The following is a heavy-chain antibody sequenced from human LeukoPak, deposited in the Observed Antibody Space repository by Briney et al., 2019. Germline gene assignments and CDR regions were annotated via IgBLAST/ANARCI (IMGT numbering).Heavy chain of an antibody. CDR3: ARFDPPGYSTTGGIDY. CDR2: IYYSGST. CDR1: GGSISSYY. D-gene: IGHD3-22*01. Sequence: SETLSLTCTVSGGSISSYYWSWLRQPPGKGLEWIEYIYYSGSTNYNPSLKSRVTISVDTSKNQFSLKLSSVTAADTAVYYCARFDPPGYSTTGGIDYWGQGTLVTVSS. J-gene: IGHJ4*02. V-gene: IGHV4-59*01.